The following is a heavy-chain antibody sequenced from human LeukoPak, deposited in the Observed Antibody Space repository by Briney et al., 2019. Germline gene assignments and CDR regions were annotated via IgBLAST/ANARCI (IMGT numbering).Heavy chain of an antibody. D-gene: IGHD1-26*01. CDR2: INSDGSST. CDR1: GFTFSSYS. Sequence: GGSLRLSRAASGFTFSSYSMNWVRQAPGKGLVWVSRINSDGSSTSYADSVKGRFTISRDNAKNTLYLQMNSLRAEDTSVYYCARDRNTGSSYENLFEYWGQGSLVTVSS. CDR3: ARDRNTGSSYENLFEY. V-gene: IGHV3-74*01. J-gene: IGHJ4*02.